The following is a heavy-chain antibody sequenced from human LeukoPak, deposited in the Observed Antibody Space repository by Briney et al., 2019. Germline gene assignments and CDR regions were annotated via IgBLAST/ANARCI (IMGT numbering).Heavy chain of an antibody. CDR3: ARDPSQWYSPDYFDY. J-gene: IGHJ4*02. CDR2: ISAYNGNT. CDR1: GYTFTSYG. D-gene: IGHD2-15*01. Sequence: ASVKVSYKASGYTFTSYGISWVRQAPGQGLEWMGWISAYNGNTNYAQKLQGRVTMTTDTSTSTAYMELRSLRSDDTAVYYCARDPSQWYSPDYFDYWGQGTLVTVSS. V-gene: IGHV1-18*01.